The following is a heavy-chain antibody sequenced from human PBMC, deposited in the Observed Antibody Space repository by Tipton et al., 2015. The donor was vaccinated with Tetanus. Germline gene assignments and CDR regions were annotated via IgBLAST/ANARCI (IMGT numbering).Heavy chain of an antibody. Sequence: TLSLTCSVSGDSISSFYWSWIRQPAGKGLEWTGRIYTSGSTNYNPSLKSRVTMSVDTPKNQFSLKLTSLTVADTAVYYCARGGSYSYGPRGFDLWGRGTLVTVSS. V-gene: IGHV4-4*07. J-gene: IGHJ2*01. D-gene: IGHD5-18*01. CDR1: GDSISSFY. CDR2: IYTSGST. CDR3: ARGGSYSYGPRGFDL.